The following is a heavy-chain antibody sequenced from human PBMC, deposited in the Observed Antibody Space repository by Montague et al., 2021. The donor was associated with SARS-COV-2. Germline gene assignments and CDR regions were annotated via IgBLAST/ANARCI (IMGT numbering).Heavy chain of an antibody. CDR1: GGSIGTNY. D-gene: IGHD2-2*01. Sequence: SETLSLTCSVSGGSIGTNYWSWIRQPPGGGLEWIGYAYHNGRTNYNPSLRGRVTMSLDTSKNQFSLNVTSVTAADTAVYHCARSRFVVVPAAMSFGHSYFDPWGQGRLVTVFS. J-gene: IGHJ5*02. CDR3: ARSRFVVVPAAMSFGHSYFDP. CDR2: AYHNGRT. V-gene: IGHV4-59*01.